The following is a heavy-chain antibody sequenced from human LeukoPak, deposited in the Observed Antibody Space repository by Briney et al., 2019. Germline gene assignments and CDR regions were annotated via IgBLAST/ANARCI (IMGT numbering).Heavy chain of an antibody. Sequence: PSETLSLTCTVSGGSIRSSYYYWGWIRQPPGKGLEWIGEINHSGSTNYNPSLKSRVTISVDTSKNQFSLKLSSVTAADTAVYYCARPMNPYYQRDAFDIWGQGTMVTVSS. D-gene: IGHD2-2*01. CDR3: ARPMNPYYQRDAFDI. CDR2: INHSGST. CDR1: GGSIRSSYYY. J-gene: IGHJ3*02. V-gene: IGHV4-39*07.